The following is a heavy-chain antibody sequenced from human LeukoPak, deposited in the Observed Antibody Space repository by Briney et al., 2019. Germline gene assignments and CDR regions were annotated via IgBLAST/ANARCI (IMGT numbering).Heavy chain of an antibody. CDR3: ATQEVTGTFDAFDI. CDR2: IYYSGST. J-gene: IGHJ3*02. V-gene: IGHV4-39*01. CDR1: GGSISSSSYY. Sequence: SETLSLTCTVSGGSISSSSYYWGWIRQPPGKGLEWIGSIYYSGSTYYNPSLKSRVAISVDTSKNQFSLKLSSVTAADTAVYYCATQEVTGTFDAFDIWGQGTMVTVSS. D-gene: IGHD1-20*01.